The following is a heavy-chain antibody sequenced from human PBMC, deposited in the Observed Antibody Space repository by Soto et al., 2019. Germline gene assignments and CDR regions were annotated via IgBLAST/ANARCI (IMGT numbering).Heavy chain of an antibody. D-gene: IGHD3-3*01. CDR3: ATRITVFGLLIPPLDP. Sequence: PSETLSLTCAVYGGSVNGYYWNWIRQPPGNGLEWIGEINHTGGTHYNPSLKSRVTMSVDTSKNQFSLRLSSVTAADTAIYYCATRITVFGLLIPPLDPWDQRTQVTVSS. CDR1: GGSVNGYY. J-gene: IGHJ5*02. CDR2: INHTGGT. V-gene: IGHV4-34*01.